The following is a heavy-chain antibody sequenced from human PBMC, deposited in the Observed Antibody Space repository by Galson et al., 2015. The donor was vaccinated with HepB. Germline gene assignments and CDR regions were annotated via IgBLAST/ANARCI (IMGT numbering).Heavy chain of an antibody. Sequence: LSLTCTVSGGSISYYYWSWIRQPPGKGLEWIGYVYYNGNTNYNLSLKSRVTISVDTTKNQFSLRLSSVTAADTAVYYCARHDPNSGWSDFDYWGQGALVTVSS. CDR3: ARHDPNSGWSDFDY. J-gene: IGHJ4*02. V-gene: IGHV4-59*08. CDR1: GGSISYYY. CDR2: VYYNGNT. D-gene: IGHD6-19*01.